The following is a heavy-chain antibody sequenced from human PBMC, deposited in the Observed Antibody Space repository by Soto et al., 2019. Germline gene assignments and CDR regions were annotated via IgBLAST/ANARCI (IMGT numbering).Heavy chain of an antibody. CDR2: ISGSGGST. J-gene: IGHJ5*02. Sequence: EVQLLESGGGLVQPGGSLRLSCAASGFTFSSYAMSWVRQAPGRGLEWASAISGSGGSTYYADSVKGRFTISRDNSKNTLYLQMNSLRAEDTAVYYRAKGHSGSYYLDPWGQGTLVTVSS. CDR3: AKGHSGSYYLDP. CDR1: GFTFSSYA. D-gene: IGHD1-26*01. V-gene: IGHV3-23*01.